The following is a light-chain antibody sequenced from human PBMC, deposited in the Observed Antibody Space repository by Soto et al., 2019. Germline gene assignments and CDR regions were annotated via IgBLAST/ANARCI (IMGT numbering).Light chain of an antibody. CDR1: QNIAGY. Sequence: DIQMTQSPSSPSVSVGDRVTITRRESQNIAGYLNWYQQKPGKAPQLLIYGSSNLQSGVPSTFSGSGSGTDFTLTISSLQPEDFATYYCQQSYITPYTFGQGTKLEIK. CDR3: QQSYITPYT. J-gene: IGKJ2*01. V-gene: IGKV1-39*01. CDR2: GSS.